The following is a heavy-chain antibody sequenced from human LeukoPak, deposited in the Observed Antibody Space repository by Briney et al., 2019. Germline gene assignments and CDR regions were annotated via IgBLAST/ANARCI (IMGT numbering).Heavy chain of an antibody. V-gene: IGHV4-30-4*08. Sequence: SETLSLTCAVYGGSFSGYYWSWIRQPPGKGLEWIGYIYYSGSTYYNPSLKSRVTISVDTSKNQFSLKLSSVTAADTAVYYCARAVGSIGTTFYYYYYYGMDVWGQGTTVTVSS. CDR3: ARAVGSIGTTFYYYYYYGMDV. CDR1: GGSFSGYY. D-gene: IGHD1-1*01. J-gene: IGHJ6*02. CDR2: IYYSGST.